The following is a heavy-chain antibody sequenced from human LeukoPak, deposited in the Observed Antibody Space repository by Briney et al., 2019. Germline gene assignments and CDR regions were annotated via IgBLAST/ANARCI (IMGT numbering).Heavy chain of an antibody. D-gene: IGHD7-27*01. CDR1: GFTFSSYG. CDR2: IRFDGSNK. J-gene: IGHJ4*02. CDR3: ARDRDWGCSYCSY. Sequence: GGSLRLSCAASGFTFSSYGMHWVRQAPGKGLEWVAVIRFDGSNKYYADSVKGRFTISRDNSKNTLYLQMDSLRAEGTAVYYCARDRDWGCSYCSYWGQGTLVTVSS. V-gene: IGHV3-33*08.